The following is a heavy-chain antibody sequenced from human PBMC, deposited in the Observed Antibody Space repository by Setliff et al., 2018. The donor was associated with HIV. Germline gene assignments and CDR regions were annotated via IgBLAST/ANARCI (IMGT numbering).Heavy chain of an antibody. V-gene: IGHV1-69*05. J-gene: IGHJ6*02. Sequence: SVKVSCKASGGTFSSYAISWVRQAPGQGLEWMGAIIPMFGTGFYAQKFQGRVTITTDESRSTAYMELSSLSSEDTAVFYCARVGHSSSYHYYGMDVWGQGTTVTVSS. CDR1: GGTFSSYA. CDR2: IIPMFGTG. D-gene: IGHD6-13*01. CDR3: ARVGHSSSYHYYGMDV.